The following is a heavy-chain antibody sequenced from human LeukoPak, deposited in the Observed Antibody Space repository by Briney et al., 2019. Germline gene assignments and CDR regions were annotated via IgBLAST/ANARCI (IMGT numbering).Heavy chain of an antibody. CDR2: ISGSSGYI. Sequence: GGSLRLSCAASGFTFSSYDMHWVRQAPGKGLEWVSSISGSSGYIYYADSVKGRFTISRDNAKNSLYLQMNSLRAEDTAVYYCARASDNWNYDPWFDPWGQGTLVTVSS. D-gene: IGHD1-7*01. V-gene: IGHV3-21*01. J-gene: IGHJ5*02. CDR1: GFTFSSYD. CDR3: ARASDNWNYDPWFDP.